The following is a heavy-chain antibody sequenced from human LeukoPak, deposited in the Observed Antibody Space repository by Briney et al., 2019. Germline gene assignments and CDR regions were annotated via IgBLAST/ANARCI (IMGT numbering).Heavy chain of an antibody. D-gene: IGHD3-22*01. CDR3: ARDRPDYYDSSAYLRGLYSAFGC. CDR1: GYTFTGYY. Sequence: ASVKVSCKASGYTFTGYYMHWVRQAPGQGLEWMGWISAYNGNTKYAQKLQSRVTMTTDTPTSTAYMELRSLRSDDTAVYYCARDRPDYYDSSAYLRGLYSAFGCWGQGTLVTVSS. J-gene: IGHJ4*02. CDR2: ISAYNGNT. V-gene: IGHV1-18*04.